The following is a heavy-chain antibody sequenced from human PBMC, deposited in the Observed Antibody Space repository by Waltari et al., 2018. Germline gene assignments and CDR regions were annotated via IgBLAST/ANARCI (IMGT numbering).Heavy chain of an antibody. V-gene: IGHV4-38-2*01. CDR2: IYHSGST. J-gene: IGHJ4*02. Sequence: QVQLQESGPGLVKPSETLSLTCAVSGYSISSGYYWGWIRQPPGKGLEWIGSIYHSGSTYYNPSLKSRVTISVDTSKNQFSLKLSSVTAADTAVYYCAERGREVTAKGPEEPYYFDYWGQGTLVTVSS. D-gene: IGHD2-21*02. CDR1: GYSISSGYY. CDR3: AERGREVTAKGPEEPYYFDY.